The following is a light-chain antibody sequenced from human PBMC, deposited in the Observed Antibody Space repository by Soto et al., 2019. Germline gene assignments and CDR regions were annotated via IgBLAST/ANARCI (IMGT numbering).Light chain of an antibody. CDR3: QQYGSSPNN. CDR2: GAS. CDR1: QSVSSSY. V-gene: IGKV3-20*01. Sequence: EVVLTQSPGTLSLSPGERATLSCRASQSVSSSYLAWYQQKPGQAPRLLIYGASSRATGIPDRFSGSGSGTNFTLTISRLEPEDFSRYYFQQYGSSPNNFGQGTRLEIK. J-gene: IGKJ5*01.